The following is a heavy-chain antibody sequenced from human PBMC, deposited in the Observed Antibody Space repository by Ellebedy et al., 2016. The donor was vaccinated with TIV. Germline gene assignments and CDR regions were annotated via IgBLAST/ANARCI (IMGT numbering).Heavy chain of an antibody. CDR3: ARGRYGGNEWFDP. CDR1: GYTFTSNY. CDR2: IEPSGGST. J-gene: IGHJ5*02. D-gene: IGHD4-23*01. V-gene: IGHV1-46*01. Sequence: AASVKVSCKASGYTFTSNYMHWVRQAPGQGLEWMRIIEPSGGSTTYAQNFQGRVTMTSATSTNTVYMELTSLRSEYTAVYYCARGRYGGNEWFDPWGQGTLVTVSS.